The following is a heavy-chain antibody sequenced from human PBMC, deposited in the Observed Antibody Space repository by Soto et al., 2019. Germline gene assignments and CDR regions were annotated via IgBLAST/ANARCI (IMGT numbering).Heavy chain of an antibody. D-gene: IGHD1-1*01. V-gene: IGHV4-4*02. CDR2: IYPTTGRA. CDR3: ARHVGVTGTRGFDY. J-gene: IGHJ4*02. Sequence: QVQLQESGPGLVKPSGTLSLTCDVSGYSISSTYWWSWVRQSPLEGLEWIGEIYPTTGRANYNPSLRSRVTISADSSKNQFPLNLRAVTAADTAVYYCARHVGVTGTRGFDYWGQGIPVSVSS. CDR1: GYSISSTYW.